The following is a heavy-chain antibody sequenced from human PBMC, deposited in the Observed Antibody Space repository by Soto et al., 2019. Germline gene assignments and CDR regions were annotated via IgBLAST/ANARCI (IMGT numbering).Heavy chain of an antibody. J-gene: IGHJ4*02. D-gene: IGHD2-21*02. Sequence: QVQLQQWGAGLLKPSETLSLTCAVYGGSFSGYYCSWIRQPPGKGLEWIGEINHSGSTNYNPSLQSRVTISVDTSKNQFSLKLSSVTAADTAVYYCARGSPDCGGDCYGFDYWGQGTLVTVSS. CDR3: ARGSPDCGGDCYGFDY. CDR2: INHSGST. CDR1: GGSFSGYY. V-gene: IGHV4-34*01.